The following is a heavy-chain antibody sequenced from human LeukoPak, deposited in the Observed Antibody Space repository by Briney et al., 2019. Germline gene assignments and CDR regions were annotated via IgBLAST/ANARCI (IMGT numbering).Heavy chain of an antibody. V-gene: IGHV3-7*05. CDR3: AREGRSGSYLGRFDP. CDR2: MKFDGSEI. D-gene: IGHD1-26*01. CDR1: GFAFSSYW. J-gene: IGHJ5*02. Sequence: GGSLRLSCAASGFAFSSYWMSWVRQAPGKGLEWVANMKFDGSEIYYVDSVKGRFTISRDNAKNSLYLQMNSLRGEDTAVYYCAREGRSGSYLGRFDPWGQGTLVTVSS.